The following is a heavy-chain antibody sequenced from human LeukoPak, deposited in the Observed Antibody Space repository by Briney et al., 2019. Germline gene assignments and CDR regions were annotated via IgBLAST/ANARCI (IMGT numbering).Heavy chain of an antibody. CDR3: AKDPNGDYIGAYDF. J-gene: IGHJ3*01. CDR2: ITGSGANT. Sequence: GGSLRLSCAASGFTFSNYVKIWVRQAPRRGLEWVSTITGSGANTYYADSVTGRFTISRDNSKNTLFLQMNSLRAEDTAVYYCAKDPNGDYIGAYDFWGQGTMVSVSS. V-gene: IGHV3-23*01. D-gene: IGHD4-17*01. CDR1: GFTFSNYV.